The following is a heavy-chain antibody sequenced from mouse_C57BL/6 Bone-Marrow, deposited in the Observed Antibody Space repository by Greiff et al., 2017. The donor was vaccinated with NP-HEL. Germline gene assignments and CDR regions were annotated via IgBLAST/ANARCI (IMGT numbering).Heavy chain of an antibody. D-gene: IGHD1-1*01. CDR1: GFNIKDDY. V-gene: IGHV14-4*01. J-gene: IGHJ3*01. CDR2: IDPENGDT. Sequence: VQLKQSGAELVRPGASVKLSCTASGFNIKDDYMHWVKQRPEQGLEWIGWIDPENGDTEYASKFQGKATITADTSSNTAYLQLSSLTSEDTAVYYCTTRGSSYDWFAYWGQGTLVTVSA. CDR3: TTRGSSYDWFAY.